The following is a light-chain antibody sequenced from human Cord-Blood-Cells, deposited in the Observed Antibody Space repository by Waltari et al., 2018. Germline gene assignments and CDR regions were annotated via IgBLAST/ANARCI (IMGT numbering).Light chain of an antibody. J-gene: IGKJ4*01. CDR2: GAS. Sequence: ELLLTQSPGTLSVSPGHSATLSCRASQSVSSSYLAWYQQTHGHAPRLLNYGASSSATGIPDRFSGSGSGTDFTLTISRLEPEDFAVYYWQQYGSSPPLTFGGGTKVEIK. CDR1: QSVSSSY. V-gene: IGKV3-20*01. CDR3: QQYGSSPPLT.